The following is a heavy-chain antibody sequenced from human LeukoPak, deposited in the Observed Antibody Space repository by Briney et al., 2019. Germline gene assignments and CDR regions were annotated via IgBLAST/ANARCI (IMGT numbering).Heavy chain of an antibody. Sequence: GGSLRLSCATSGFTLSSYWMHWVRQAPGKGLEWVAVISYDGSNKYYADSVKGRFTISRDNSKNTLYLQMNSLRAEDTAVYYCARGREAFDYWGQGTLVTVSS. CDR1: GFTLSSYW. CDR2: ISYDGSNK. V-gene: IGHV3-30-3*01. CDR3: ARGREAFDY. J-gene: IGHJ4*02.